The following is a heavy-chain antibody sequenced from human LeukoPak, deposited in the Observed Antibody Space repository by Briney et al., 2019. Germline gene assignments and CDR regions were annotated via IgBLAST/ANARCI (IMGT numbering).Heavy chain of an antibody. J-gene: IGHJ4*02. CDR3: AKGFCISTSCFFDY. V-gene: IGHV3-30*02. Sequence: PGGSLRLSCAASGFTFSSYGMHWVRQAPGKGLEWVAFIRYDGSNKYYADSVKGRFTISRDNSKNTLYLQMNSLRAEDTAFYYCAKGFCISTSCFFDYWGQGSLVTVSS. D-gene: IGHD2-2*01. CDR2: IRYDGSNK. CDR1: GFTFSSYG.